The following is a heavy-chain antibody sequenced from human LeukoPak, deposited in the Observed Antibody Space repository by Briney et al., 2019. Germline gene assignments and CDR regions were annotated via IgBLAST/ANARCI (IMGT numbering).Heavy chain of an antibody. CDR3: ARQGIDAFDI. J-gene: IGHJ3*02. CDR2: IYYTGTS. V-gene: IGHV4-59*08. CDR1: GGSISSHY. Sequence: SETLSLTCTVSGGSISSHYWSWIRQPPGKGLEWIAYIYYTGTSNYNPSLKTRVTISVDTSKNQISLRLSSVTAADTAVYYCARQGIDAFDIWGQGTLVTVSS.